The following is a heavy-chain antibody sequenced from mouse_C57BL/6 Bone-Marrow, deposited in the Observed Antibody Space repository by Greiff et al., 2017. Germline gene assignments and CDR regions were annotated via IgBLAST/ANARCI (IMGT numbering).Heavy chain of an antibody. D-gene: IGHD6-1*01. CDR3: ARPGGNTLLAPEFAY. Sequence: QVQLQQSGAELARPGASVKLSCKVSGYTFTDHTIHWMKQRPEQGLEWIGYIYPSAGSTKYNEKFKGKATLTADKSSSTAYMQRNMLTSEDSAGYFGARPGGNTLLAPEFAYWGQGTLVTVSA. CDR2: IYPSAGST. V-gene: IGHV1-78*01. CDR1: GYTFTDHT. J-gene: IGHJ3*01.